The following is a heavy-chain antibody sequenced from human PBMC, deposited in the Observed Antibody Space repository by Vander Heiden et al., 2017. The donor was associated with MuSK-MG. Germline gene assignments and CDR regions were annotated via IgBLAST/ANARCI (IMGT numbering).Heavy chain of an antibody. CDR3: ARDRYFDWLLYGPFDY. Sequence: EVQLVESGGGLVQSGGSMRLSCAASGFTFSGYSMNGVRQAPGRGLAWVSFVSSSSITIYDADPVKGRFTIARDNAKDSLYLQMNSLRAEDTAVYYCARDRYFDWLLYGPFDYWGQGTLVTVSS. D-gene: IGHD3-9*01. CDR2: VSSSSITI. J-gene: IGHJ4*02. CDR1: GFTFSGYS. V-gene: IGHV3-48*01.